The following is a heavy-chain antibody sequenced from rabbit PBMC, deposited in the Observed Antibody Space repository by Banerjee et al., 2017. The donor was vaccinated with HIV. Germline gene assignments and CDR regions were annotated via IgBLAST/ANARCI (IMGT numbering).Heavy chain of an antibody. D-gene: IGHD6-1*01. J-gene: IGHJ4*01. CDR2: MDARNGIPT. Sequence: QQQLEESGGGLVKPEGSLTLTCTASGFSFSSSDYICWVRQAPGKGLEWIGCMDARNGIPTYYASWTTGRFTISKTSSTTMTLQMTSLTAADTATYLCARDGSGYGDFTLWGPGTLVTVS. CDR1: GFSFSSSDY. CDR3: ARDGSGYGDFTL. V-gene: IGHV1S45*01.